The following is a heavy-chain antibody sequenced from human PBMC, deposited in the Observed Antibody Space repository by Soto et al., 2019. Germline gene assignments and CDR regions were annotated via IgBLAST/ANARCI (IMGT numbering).Heavy chain of an antibody. CDR3: ARSAGDFDWLLPYEFAP. Sequence: SETLSLTCTVSGGSISSYYWSWIRQPPGKGLEWIGYIYYSGSTNYNPSLKSRVTISVDTSKNQFSLKLSSVTAADTAVYYCARSAGDFDWLLPYEFAPWGQGTLVTVS. V-gene: IGHV4-59*01. CDR1: GGSISSYY. J-gene: IGHJ5*02. CDR2: IYYSGST. D-gene: IGHD3-9*01.